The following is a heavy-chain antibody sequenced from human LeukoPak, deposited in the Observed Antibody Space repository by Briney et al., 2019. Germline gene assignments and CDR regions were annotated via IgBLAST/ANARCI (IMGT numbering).Heavy chain of an antibody. V-gene: IGHV3-11*01. Sequence: KPGGSLRLSCSTSGFSFSDYHMNWIRQAPGKGLEWVSHISGSGDSISYADSVKGRFTISRDNAKNSLFLQMNSLRAEDTAVYFCAREVVPKGWAVAATDYFGYWGQGTLVTVSS. D-gene: IGHD6-19*01. CDR3: AREVVPKGWAVAATDYFGY. CDR2: ISGSGDSI. CDR1: GFSFSDYH. J-gene: IGHJ4*02.